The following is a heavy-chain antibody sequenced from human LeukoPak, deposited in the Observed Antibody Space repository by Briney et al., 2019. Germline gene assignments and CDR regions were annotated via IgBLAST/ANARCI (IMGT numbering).Heavy chain of an antibody. CDR3: AGMNKSGANNWFDP. D-gene: IGHD1/OR15-1a*01. CDR2: INPNSGGT. J-gene: IGHJ5*02. V-gene: IGHV1-8*03. Sequence: ASVKVSCKASGYTFTSYGISWVRQAPGQGLEWMGWINPNSGGTNYAQKFQGRVTLTRDTSINTAYMELSSLSSEDTAIYYCAGMNKSGANNWFDPWGQGTLVTVSS. CDR1: GYTFTSYG.